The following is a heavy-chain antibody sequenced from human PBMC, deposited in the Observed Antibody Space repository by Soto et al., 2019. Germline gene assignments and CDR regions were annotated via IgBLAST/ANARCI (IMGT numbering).Heavy chain of an antibody. V-gene: IGHV1-8*01. CDR1: GYSFTSYD. Sequence: ASVKVACKASGYSFTSYDINWVRQATGQGLEWMGWMDPKTGNTDYGQKFRGRVTMTRNTSISTAYMELSSLTSEDTAVYYCARGRGWRDYWGQGTLVTSPQ. D-gene: IGHD6-19*01. J-gene: IGHJ4*02. CDR3: ARGRGWRDY. CDR2: MDPKTGNT.